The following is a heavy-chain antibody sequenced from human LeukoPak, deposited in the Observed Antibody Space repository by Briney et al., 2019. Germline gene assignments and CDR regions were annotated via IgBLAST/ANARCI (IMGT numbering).Heavy chain of an antibody. V-gene: IGHV1-8*01. Sequence: GASVKVSCKASGYTFTSYDIKWVRQATGQGLEWMGRMNPNSGNTGYAQKFQGRVTMTWNTSISTAYMELSSLTSEDTAVYYCARRGKGLGYYMDVWGKGTTVTISS. J-gene: IGHJ6*03. D-gene: IGHD3-16*01. CDR1: GYTFTSYD. CDR3: ARRGKGLGYYMDV. CDR2: MNPNSGNT.